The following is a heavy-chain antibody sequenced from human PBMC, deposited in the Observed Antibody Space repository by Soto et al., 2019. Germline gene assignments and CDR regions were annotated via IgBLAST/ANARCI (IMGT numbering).Heavy chain of an antibody. D-gene: IGHD3-16*01. V-gene: IGHV4-30-4*01. CDR3: ARVPSPFDYYYAMDV. Sequence: VQLRESGPGLVKPSQTLSLTCTVSGDSISSGNKYWSWIRQPPGKGLEWIGYVFSSGTTYYNPSLKDRVSISLDASENQFSLKFASVTDADSAVYYCARVPSPFDYYYAMDVWGQGTTVTVSS. CDR2: VFSSGTT. CDR1: GDSISSGNKY. J-gene: IGHJ6*02.